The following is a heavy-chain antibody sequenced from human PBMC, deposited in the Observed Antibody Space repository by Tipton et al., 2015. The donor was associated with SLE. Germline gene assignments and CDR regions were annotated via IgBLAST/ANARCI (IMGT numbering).Heavy chain of an antibody. J-gene: IGHJ6*03. CDR1: GFSISSGFF. Sequence: TLSLTCSVSGFSISSGFFWGWIRQPPGKGLEFIGSVYHTGTTYFNPSLKSRVTISLDTSRNQLSLKLTSVTAADTAVYYCAREGFTIFGVANYYYYMDVWGKGTTVTVSS. CDR2: VYHTGTT. V-gene: IGHV4-38-2*02. CDR3: AREGFTIFGVANYYYYMDV. D-gene: IGHD3-3*01.